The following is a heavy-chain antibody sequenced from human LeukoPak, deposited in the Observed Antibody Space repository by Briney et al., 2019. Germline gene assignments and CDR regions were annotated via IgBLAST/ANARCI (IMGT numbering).Heavy chain of an antibody. D-gene: IGHD5-12*01. Sequence: GGSLRLSCAPSGFTFSSYAMSWGRHSPGKGLECVSAISGSGGSTYYADSVKGRFNISRDNSKNTLYLQMNSLRAVDTAVYYCAKEASGYVGYYMDVWGKGTTVTVSS. CDR1: GFTFSSYA. CDR3: AKEASGYVGYYMDV. J-gene: IGHJ6*03. CDR2: ISGSGGST. V-gene: IGHV3-23*01.